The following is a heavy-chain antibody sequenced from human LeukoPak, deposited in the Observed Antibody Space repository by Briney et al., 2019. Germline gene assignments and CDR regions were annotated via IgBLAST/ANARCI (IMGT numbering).Heavy chain of an antibody. Sequence: GASVNVSCKASGYTFTGYYMHWVRQAPGQGLEWMGWISAYNGNTNYAQKLQGRVTMTTDTSTSTAYMELRSLRSDDTAVYYCARTITMIVVVTDPDAFDIWGQGTMVTVSS. CDR3: ARTITMIVVVTDPDAFDI. D-gene: IGHD3-22*01. CDR1: GYTFTGYY. CDR2: ISAYNGNT. V-gene: IGHV1-18*04. J-gene: IGHJ3*02.